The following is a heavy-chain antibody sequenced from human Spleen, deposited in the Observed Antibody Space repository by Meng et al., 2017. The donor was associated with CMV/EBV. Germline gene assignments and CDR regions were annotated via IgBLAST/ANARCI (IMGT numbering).Heavy chain of an antibody. CDR1: GFTFSTYS. CDR2: ITGASDYI. V-gene: IGHV3-21*04. D-gene: IGHD6-13*01. J-gene: IGHJ4*02. CDR3: ARDPSYSSHVPTFDC. Sequence: GGSLRLSCVGSGFTFSTYSMDWVRQAPGKGLEWVSSITGASDYIHSADSVRGRFTISRDNAKNSLYLQMDSLRAEDTAVYYCARDPSYSSHVPTFDCWGQGTVVTVSS.